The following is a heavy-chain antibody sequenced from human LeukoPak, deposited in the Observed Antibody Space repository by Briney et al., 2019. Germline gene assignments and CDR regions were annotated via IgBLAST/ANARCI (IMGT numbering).Heavy chain of an antibody. CDR1: GFTFSSYS. V-gene: IGHV3-21*01. CDR3: ARDREGLLCF. Sequence: GGSLRLSCAASGFTFSSYSMNWVRQAPEKGLEWVSSISSSSSYIYYADSVKGRFTISRDNAKNSLYLQMNSLRAEDTAVYYCARDREGLLCFGGQGTLVTVSS. D-gene: IGHD3-10*01. CDR2: ISSSSSYI. J-gene: IGHJ4*02.